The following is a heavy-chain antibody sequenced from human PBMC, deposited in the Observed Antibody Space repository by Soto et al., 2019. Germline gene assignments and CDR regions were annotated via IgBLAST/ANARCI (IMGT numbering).Heavy chain of an antibody. J-gene: IGHJ4*02. CDR2: INHSGST. CDR3: ARGPKSSSSVNGSYFDY. V-gene: IGHV4-34*01. D-gene: IGHD6-6*01. CDR1: GGSFSGYY. Sequence: SETLSLTCAVYGGSFSGYYWSWIRQPPGKGLEWIGEINHSGSTNYNPSLKSRVTISVDTSKNQFSLKLSSVTAADTAVYYCARGPKSSSSVNGSYFDYWGQGTLVTVSS.